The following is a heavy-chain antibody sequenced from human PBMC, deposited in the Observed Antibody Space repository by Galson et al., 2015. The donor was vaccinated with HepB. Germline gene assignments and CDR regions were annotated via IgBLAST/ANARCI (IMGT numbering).Heavy chain of an antibody. J-gene: IGHJ5*02. CDR2: IYPGDSDS. D-gene: IGHD3-22*01. Sequence: QSGAEVKKPGESLKISCKGSGYRFTSYWIGWVRQLPGKGLEWMGLIYPGDSDSRYSPSFQGQVIISADKSISTAYLQWSSLKASDTAMYYCARLHYDDSGAHGWFDPWGQGTLVTVSS. CDR1: GYRFTSYW. CDR3: ARLHYDDSGAHGWFDP. V-gene: IGHV5-51*01.